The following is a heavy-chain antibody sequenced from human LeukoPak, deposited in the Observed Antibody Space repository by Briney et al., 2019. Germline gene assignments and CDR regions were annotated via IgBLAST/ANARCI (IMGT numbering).Heavy chain of an antibody. J-gene: IGHJ4*02. Sequence: SETLSLTCTVSGGSISSYYWSWIRQPPGKGLEWIGYIYYSGSTNYNPSLKSRVTISVDTSKNQFSLKLSSVTAADTAVYYCARGAVVTAIQRGNYFDYWGQGTLVTVSS. V-gene: IGHV4-59*01. CDR3: ARGAVVTAIQRGNYFDY. CDR1: GGSISSYY. D-gene: IGHD2-21*02. CDR2: IYYSGST.